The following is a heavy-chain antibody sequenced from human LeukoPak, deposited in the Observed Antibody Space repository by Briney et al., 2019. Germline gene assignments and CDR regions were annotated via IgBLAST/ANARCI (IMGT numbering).Heavy chain of an antibody. V-gene: IGHV3-21*01. CDR2: ISSSSSYI. Sequence: GGSLRLSCAASGFTFSSYSMNWVRQAPGKGLEWVSSISSSSSYIYYADSVKGRFTISRDNAKNSLYLQMNSLRAEDTAVYYCARDRSVSGYSSLGFDYWGQGTLVTVSS. CDR1: GFTFSSYS. J-gene: IGHJ4*02. D-gene: IGHD6-19*01. CDR3: ARDRSVSGYSSLGFDY.